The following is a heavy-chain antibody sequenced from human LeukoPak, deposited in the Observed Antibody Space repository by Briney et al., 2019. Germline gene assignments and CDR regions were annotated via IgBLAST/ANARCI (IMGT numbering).Heavy chain of an antibody. V-gene: IGHV3-23*01. D-gene: IGHD2-2*01. CDR2: ISGSGGST. Sequence: GGSLRLSCAASGFTFSSYAMSWVRQAPGKGLEWVSAISGSGGSTYYADSVKGRFTNSRDNSKNTLYLQMNSLRAEDTAVYYCAKGWSNIVVVPAVPGGGNSGPGFDYWGQGTLVTVSS. J-gene: IGHJ4*02. CDR1: GFTFSSYA. CDR3: AKGWSNIVVVPAVPGGGNSGPGFDY.